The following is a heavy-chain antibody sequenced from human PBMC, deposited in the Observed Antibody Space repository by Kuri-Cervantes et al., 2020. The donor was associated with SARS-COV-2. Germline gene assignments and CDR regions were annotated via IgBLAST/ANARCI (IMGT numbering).Heavy chain of an antibody. CDR3: ARDAHCSSTSCYTRGYYYYYMDV. CDR1: GFTFDDYA. V-gene: IGHV3-9*01. D-gene: IGHD2-2*02. Sequence: GGSLRLSCAASGFTFDDYAMHWVRQAPGKGLEWVSGISWNSGSIGYADSVKGRFTISRDNAKNSLYLQMNSLRAEDTAVYYCARDAHCSSTSCYTRGYYYYYMDVWGKGTTVTVSS. CDR2: ISWNSGSI. J-gene: IGHJ6*03.